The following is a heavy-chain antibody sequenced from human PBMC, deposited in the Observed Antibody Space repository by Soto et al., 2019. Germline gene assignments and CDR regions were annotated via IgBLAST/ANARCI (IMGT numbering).Heavy chain of an antibody. J-gene: IGHJ4*02. CDR2: INAGDGNT. CDR1: GYTFTNYA. V-gene: IGHV1-3*01. CDR3: ARVGAAAGAYYFDY. Sequence: QVQLVQSGAEVKKPGASVKVSCKASGYTFTNYAIHWVCQAPGQRLEWMGWINAGDGNTKYSQKFHGRVPITRDTSARTAYIELRSLRSEDTAVYYCARVGAAAGAYYFDYWGQGTLVTGSS. D-gene: IGHD6-13*01.